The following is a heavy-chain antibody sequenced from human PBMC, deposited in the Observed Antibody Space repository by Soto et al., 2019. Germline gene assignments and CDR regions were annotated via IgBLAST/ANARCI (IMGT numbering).Heavy chain of an antibody. D-gene: IGHD3-9*01. J-gene: IGHJ3*02. V-gene: IGHV4-59*01. CDR2: IYYSGST. CDR3: ARKTGQYFDRNDAFDI. CDR1: GGSISSYY. Sequence: SETLSLTCTVSGGSISSYYWSWIRQPPGKGLEWIGYIYYSGSTNYNPSLKSRVTISVDTSKNQFSLELSSVTAADTAVYYCARKTGQYFDRNDAFDIWGQGTMVTVSS.